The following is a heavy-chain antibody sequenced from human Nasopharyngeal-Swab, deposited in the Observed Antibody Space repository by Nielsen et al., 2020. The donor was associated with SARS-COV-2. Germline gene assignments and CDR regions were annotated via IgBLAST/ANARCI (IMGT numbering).Heavy chain of an antibody. V-gene: IGHV3-15*01. Sequence: GESLKIYCAASGFVFSSVWMSWVRQAPGKGLEWVGRIKRKADGGTVEYATAVRGRFSISRDDSRNTLFLQMNRLKTEDTAVYYCTTLHRTGWFWGQGTLVTVSS. J-gene: IGHJ4*02. D-gene: IGHD6-19*01. CDR1: GFVFSSVW. CDR3: TTLHRTGWF. CDR2: IKRKADGGTV.